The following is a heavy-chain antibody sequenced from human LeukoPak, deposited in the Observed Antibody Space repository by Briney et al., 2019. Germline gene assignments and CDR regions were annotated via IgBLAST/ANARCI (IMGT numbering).Heavy chain of an antibody. CDR2: ISSSSSYI. J-gene: IGHJ4*02. CDR1: GFTFSSYA. CDR3: ARDPTSGSHPHFDA. V-gene: IGHV3-21*01. Sequence: GGSLRLSCAASGFTFSSYAMNWVRQAPEKGLEWVSSISSSSSYIFYANSVRGRFTISRDNAKNSLFLNMNSLRGEDTAIYFCARDPTSGSHPHFDAWGQGIQVSVSS. D-gene: IGHD1-26*01.